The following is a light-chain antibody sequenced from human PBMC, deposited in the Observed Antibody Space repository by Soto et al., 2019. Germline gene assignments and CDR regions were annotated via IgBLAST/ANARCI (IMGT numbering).Light chain of an antibody. CDR2: DAS. V-gene: IGKV1-33*01. CDR1: QDITNY. CDR3: QQFESVPCT. Sequence: IQMTQSPSSLSASVGDRVTITCQASQDITNYLIWYQQKPGKAPKLLIYDASSLGTGVSSRFSGSGSGTHFTLTISRLQPEDIATYFCQQFESVPCTFGQGPKLEIK. J-gene: IGKJ2*02.